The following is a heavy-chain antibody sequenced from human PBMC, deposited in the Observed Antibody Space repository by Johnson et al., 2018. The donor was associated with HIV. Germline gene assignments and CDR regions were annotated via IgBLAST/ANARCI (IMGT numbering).Heavy chain of an antibody. V-gene: IGHV3-53*01. Sequence: VQLVESGGGLIQPGWSLRLSCAASGFIVSSNYMSWVRQAPGKGLEWVSGFYSGGNTYYADSVKGRFTISRDNSKNTLYLQMNSLRAEDTAVYYCARDPRGIYYDSSGPSQRAFDIWGQGTMVTVSS. D-gene: IGHD3-22*01. J-gene: IGHJ3*02. CDR1: GFIVSSNY. CDR2: FYSGGNT. CDR3: ARDPRGIYYDSSGPSQRAFDI.